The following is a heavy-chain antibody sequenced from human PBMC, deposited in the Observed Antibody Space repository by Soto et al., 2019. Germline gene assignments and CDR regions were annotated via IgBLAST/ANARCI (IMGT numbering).Heavy chain of an antibody. D-gene: IGHD6-19*01. CDR3: TRSSVIAVASFDY. J-gene: IGHJ4*02. V-gene: IGHV3-73*01. CDR2: IRSKANSYAT. CDR1: GFTFSGSA. Sequence: PGGSLRLSCAASGFTFSGSAVHWVRQASGKGLEWVGRIRSKANSYATAYAASVKGRFTISRDDSKNTAYLQMNSLKTEDTAVYYCTRSSVIAVASFDYWGQGTLVTVSS.